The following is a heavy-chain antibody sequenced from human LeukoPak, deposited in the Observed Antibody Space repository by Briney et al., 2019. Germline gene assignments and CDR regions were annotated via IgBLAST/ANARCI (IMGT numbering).Heavy chain of an antibody. CDR2: IYYSGST. V-gene: IGHV4-39*01. D-gene: IGHD5-18*01. J-gene: IGHJ4*02. Sequence: SETLSLTCTVSGGSISSSSYYWGWIRQPPGKGLEWIGSIYYSGSTYSNPSLQSRVTISVDTSKNQFSLKLSSVTAADAAVYYCARHWVQLWPVDYWGQGTLVTVSS. CDR3: ARHWVQLWPVDY. CDR1: GGSISSSSYY.